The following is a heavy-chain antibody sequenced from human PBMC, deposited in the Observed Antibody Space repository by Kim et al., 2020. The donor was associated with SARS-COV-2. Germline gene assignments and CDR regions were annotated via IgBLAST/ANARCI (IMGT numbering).Heavy chain of an antibody. CDR3: EKDRSSSSFYGMDV. D-gene: IGHD6-13*01. J-gene: IGHJ6*02. Sequence: ADSVRGRFTISRDHYKNTLYLQMNSLRAEDTAVYYCEKDRSSSSFYGMDVWGQGTTVTVSS. V-gene: IGHV3-33*06.